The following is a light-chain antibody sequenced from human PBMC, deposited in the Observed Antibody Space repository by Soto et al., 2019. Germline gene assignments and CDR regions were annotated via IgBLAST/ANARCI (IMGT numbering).Light chain of an antibody. CDR1: SSDVGSYNL. V-gene: IGLV2-23*01. CDR2: EGS. Sequence: QSALTQPASVSGSPGQSITISCTGTSSDVGSYNLVSWYQQHPGKAPKLMIYEGSKRPLGVSNRFSGSKSGNTASLTISGLQAEDEADYYCCSYAGSKERVFGGGTQLTVL. J-gene: IGLJ2*01. CDR3: CSYAGSKERV.